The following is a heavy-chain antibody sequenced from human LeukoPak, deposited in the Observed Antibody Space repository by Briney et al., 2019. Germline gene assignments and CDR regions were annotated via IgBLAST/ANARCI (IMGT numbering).Heavy chain of an antibody. J-gene: IGHJ4*02. D-gene: IGHD2-15*01. V-gene: IGHV4-59*08. CDR3: ARRYCSGGSCYPSFDY. Sequence: PSETLSLTCTVSGGSISSYYWSWIRQPPGKGLEWIGYIYYSGSTNYNPSLKSRVTISVDTSKNQFSLKLSSVTAADTAVYYCARRYCSGGSCYPSFDYWGQGTLVTVSS. CDR1: GGSISSYY. CDR2: IYYSGST.